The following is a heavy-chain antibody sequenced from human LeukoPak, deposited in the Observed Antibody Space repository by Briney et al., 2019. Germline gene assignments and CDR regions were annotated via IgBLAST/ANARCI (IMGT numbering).Heavy chain of an antibody. Sequence: SETLSLTCVVSGGPITNDNWWSWVRQPPGKGLEWIGEIFHSGRVNYIPSLQSRVTISLDKSKNQISLEVNSVTAADTAVYYCARLNADYGYYGPHDAFDIWGQGTLVAVSS. CDR2: IFHSGRV. CDR3: ARLNADYGYYGPHDAFDI. V-gene: IGHV4/OR15-8*01. J-gene: IGHJ3*02. D-gene: IGHD4-17*01. CDR1: GGPITNDNW.